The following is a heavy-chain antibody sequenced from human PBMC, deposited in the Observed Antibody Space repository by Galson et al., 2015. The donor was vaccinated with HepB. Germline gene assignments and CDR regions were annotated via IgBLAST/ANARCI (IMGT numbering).Heavy chain of an antibody. Sequence: SCKASCYTFTSYGICWVRQAPGPGIEWMGWISAYNGNTNYAQKLQGRVTMTTDTSTSTAYMELRSLRSDDTAVYYCARDPFRPMIAGNEAFEIWGQVTMVTVSS. D-gene: IGHD3-22*01. CDR2: ISAYNGNT. J-gene: IGHJ3*02. V-gene: IGHV1-18*01. CDR1: CYTFTSYG. CDR3: ARDPFRPMIAGNEAFEI.